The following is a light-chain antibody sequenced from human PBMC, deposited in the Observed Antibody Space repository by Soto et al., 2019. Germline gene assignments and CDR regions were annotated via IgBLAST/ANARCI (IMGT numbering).Light chain of an antibody. Sequence: QPVLTQSPSASASLGASVKLTCTLSSGHSSYAIAWHQQQPEKGPRYLMKLNSDGSHSKGDGIPDRFSGSSSGAERYLTISSLQSEDVADYYCQTWGTGPHVVFGGGTNVTVL. J-gene: IGLJ2*01. V-gene: IGLV4-69*01. CDR1: SGHSSYA. CDR3: QTWGTGPHVV. CDR2: LNSDGSH.